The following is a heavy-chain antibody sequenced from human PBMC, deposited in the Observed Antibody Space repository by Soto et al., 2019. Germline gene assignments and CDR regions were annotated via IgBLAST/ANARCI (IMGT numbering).Heavy chain of an antibody. CDR1: GGTFSSYA. D-gene: IGHD4-17*01. Sequence: QVQLVQSGAEVKKPGSSVKVSCKASGGTFSSYAMSWVRQAPGQGLEWMGGIIPIFGTANYAQKFQGRFTIAADESTSADYMELSSLRSEDTAVYYCARGRVSLRTVSDYYYYGMDVWGQGTTVTVSS. J-gene: IGHJ6*02. CDR3: ARGRVSLRTVSDYYYYGMDV. CDR2: IIPIFGTA. V-gene: IGHV1-69*12.